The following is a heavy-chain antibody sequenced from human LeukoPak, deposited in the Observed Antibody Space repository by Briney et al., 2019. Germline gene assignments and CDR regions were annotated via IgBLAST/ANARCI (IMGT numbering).Heavy chain of an antibody. V-gene: IGHV3-30*02. J-gene: IGHJ6*03. CDR2: IRYDGSNK. CDR1: EYTFSAFW. Sequence: GGSLRLSCAASEYTFSAFWMSWVRQAPGKGLEWVAFIRYDGSNKYYADSVKGQFTISRDNSKNTLFLQMNSLRAEDTAVYYCAKDPSGSYYYFYYYMDVWGKGTTVTVSS. CDR3: AKDPSGSYYYFYYYMDV. D-gene: IGHD1-26*01.